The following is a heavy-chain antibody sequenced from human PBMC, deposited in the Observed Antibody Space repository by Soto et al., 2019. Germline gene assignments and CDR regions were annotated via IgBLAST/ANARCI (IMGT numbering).Heavy chain of an antibody. Sequence: GAFLKISCKGSGYSFTSYWIGWVRQMPGKGLEWMGIIYPGDSDTRYSPSFQGQVTISADKSISTAYLQWSSLKASDTAMYYCARHPLDTVTTEGGSYYYYYYGMDVWGQGITVTVSS. CDR2: IYPGDSDT. CDR3: ARHPLDTVTTEGGSYYYYYYGMDV. V-gene: IGHV5-51*01. CDR1: GYSFTSYW. D-gene: IGHD5-18*01. J-gene: IGHJ6*02.